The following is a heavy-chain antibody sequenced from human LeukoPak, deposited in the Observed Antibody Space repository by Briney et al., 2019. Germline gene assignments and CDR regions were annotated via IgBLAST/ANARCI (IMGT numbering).Heavy chain of an antibody. J-gene: IGHJ4*02. CDR2: ISSSSYI. D-gene: IGHD3-16*02. Sequence: PGGSLRLSCAASGFTFSSYRMNWVRQAPGKGLEWVSSISSSSYIYYADSVEGRITVSRDNAKNSLYLQMNSLRAEDTAVYYCAKDARIGSSGVFVYWGQGTLVTVSS. V-gene: IGHV3-21*01. CDR3: AKDARIGSSGVFVY. CDR1: GFTFSSYR.